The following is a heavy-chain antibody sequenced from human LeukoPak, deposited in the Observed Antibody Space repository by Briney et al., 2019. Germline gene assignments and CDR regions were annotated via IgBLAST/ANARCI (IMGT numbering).Heavy chain of an antibody. V-gene: IGHV1-24*01. CDR2: FDPEDGET. CDR1: GYTFTSYY. J-gene: IGHJ4*02. CDR3: TTAEAS. Sequence: GASVKVSCKASGYTFTSYYMHWVRQAPGKGLEWMGGFDPEDGETIYAQKFQGRVTMTEDTSTDTAYMELSSLRSEDTAVYYCTTAEASWGQGTLVTVSS.